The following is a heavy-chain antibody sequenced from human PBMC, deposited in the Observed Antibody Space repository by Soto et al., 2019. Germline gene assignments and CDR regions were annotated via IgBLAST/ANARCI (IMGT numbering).Heavy chain of an antibody. CDR2: IFHGGNT. CDR3: ARARWYDAFDV. J-gene: IGHJ3*01. V-gene: IGHV4-38-2*01. CDR1: GFFISSGNY. D-gene: IGHD2-15*01. Sequence: SETLSLTCAVSGFFISSGNYWGWIRKPPGKGLEWIGSIFHGGNTYYNPSLKSRVTISVDISKNQFSLKLNSVTAADTAVYYCARARWYDAFDVWGQGTVVTVSS.